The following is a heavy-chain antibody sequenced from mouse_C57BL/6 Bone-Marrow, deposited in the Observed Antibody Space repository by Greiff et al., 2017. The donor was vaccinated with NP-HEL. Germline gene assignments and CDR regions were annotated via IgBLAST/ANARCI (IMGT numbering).Heavy chain of an antibody. CDR2: ISYDGSN. J-gene: IGHJ4*01. CDR3: ARDRRAAQADYYAMDY. Sequence: EVQVVESGPGLVKPSQSLSLTCSVTGYSITSGYYWNWIRQFPGNKLEWMGYISYDGSNNYNPSLKNRISITRDTSKNQFFLKLNSVTTEDTATYYCARDRRAAQADYYAMDYWGQGTSVTVSS. V-gene: IGHV3-6*01. D-gene: IGHD3-2*02. CDR1: GYSITSGYY.